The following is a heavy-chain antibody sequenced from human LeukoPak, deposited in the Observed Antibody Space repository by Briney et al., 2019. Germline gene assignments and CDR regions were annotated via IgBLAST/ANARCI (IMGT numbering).Heavy chain of an antibody. CDR1: GGSISSGSYY. CDR2: IYTSGST. V-gene: IGHV4-61*02. CDR3: ASLYTYGDYDY. Sequence: SQTLSLTCTVSGGSISSGSYYWSWIRQPAGKGLEWTGRIYTSGSTNYNPSLKSRVTISVDTSKNQFSLKLSSVTAADTAVYYCASLYTYGDYDYWGQGTLVTVSS. J-gene: IGHJ4*02. D-gene: IGHD4-17*01.